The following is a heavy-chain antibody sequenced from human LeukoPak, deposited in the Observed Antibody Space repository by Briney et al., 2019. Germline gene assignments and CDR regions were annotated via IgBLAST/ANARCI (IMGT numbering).Heavy chain of an antibody. V-gene: IGHV4-4*07. D-gene: IGHD3-3*01. CDR2: IYTSGST. J-gene: IGHJ4*02. Sequence: KTSETLSLTCTVSGGSISSYYWSWIRQPAGKGLEWIGRIYTSGSTNYNPSLKSRVTMSVDTSKNQFSLKLSSVTAADTAVYYCAREYDFWSGYAYDYWGQGTLVTVSS. CDR3: AREYDFWSGYAYDY. CDR1: GGSISSYY.